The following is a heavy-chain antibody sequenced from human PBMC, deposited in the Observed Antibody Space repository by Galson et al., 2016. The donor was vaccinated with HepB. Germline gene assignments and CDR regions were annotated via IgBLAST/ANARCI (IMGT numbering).Heavy chain of an antibody. V-gene: IGHV2-5*02. CDR3: AHLSPYGPRDFDY. J-gene: IGHJ4*02. D-gene: IGHD4-17*01. CDR2: LHGVDAK. CDR1: GFSLSTRAVG. Sequence: PALVKPTQTLTLTCTFSGFSLSTRAVGVGWIRQPPGKALEWLALLHGVDAKSYNPSLESRLTITKDTSKNQVVLTMTNMDPVDTATYYCAHLSPYGPRDFDYWGQGTLVTVSS.